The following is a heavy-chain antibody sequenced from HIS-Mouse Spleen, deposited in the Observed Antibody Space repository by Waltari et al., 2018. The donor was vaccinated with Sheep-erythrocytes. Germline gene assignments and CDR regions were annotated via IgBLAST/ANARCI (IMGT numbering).Heavy chain of an antibody. Sequence: QVQLQQSGPGLVKPSQTLSLTCAISGDSVSSNSAAWNWIRQSPSRGLEWLGRTYYRSKWYNDYAVAVKSRITINPDTSKNQFSLQLNSVTPEDTAVYYCARDMIVGATTAYYYGMDVWGQGTTVTVSS. D-gene: IGHD1-26*01. CDR3: ARDMIVGATTAYYYGMDV. J-gene: IGHJ6*02. CDR2: TYYRSKWYN. V-gene: IGHV6-1*01. CDR1: GDSVSSNSAA.